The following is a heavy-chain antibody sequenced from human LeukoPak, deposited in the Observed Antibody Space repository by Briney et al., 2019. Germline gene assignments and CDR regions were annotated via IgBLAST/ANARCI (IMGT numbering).Heavy chain of an antibody. D-gene: IGHD3-22*01. CDR3: ARGPEPTYYYDSSGYYSLGY. CDR2: INPNSGGT. CDR1: GYTFTGYY. J-gene: IGHJ4*02. Sequence: ASVKVSCKASGYTFTGYYMHWVRQAPGQGLEWMGWINPNSGGTNYAQKFQGRVTMTRDTSISTAYMELSRLRSDDTAVYYCARGPEPTYYYDSSGYYSLGYWGQGTLVTVSS. V-gene: IGHV1-2*02.